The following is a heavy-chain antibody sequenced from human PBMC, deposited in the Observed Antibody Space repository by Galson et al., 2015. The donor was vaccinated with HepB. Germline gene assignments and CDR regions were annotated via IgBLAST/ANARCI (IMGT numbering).Heavy chain of an antibody. CDR2: TYYRSKWYN. V-gene: IGHV6-1*01. CDR3: ARGHYYDSSAQRRAFDI. D-gene: IGHD3-22*01. CDR1: GDSVSSNSAA. Sequence: CAISGDSVSSNSAAWNWIRQSPSRGLEWLGRTYYRSKWYNDYAVSVKSRMTINPDTSKNQFSLQLNSVTPEDTAVYYCARGHYYDSSAQRRAFDIWGQGTMVTVSS. J-gene: IGHJ3*02.